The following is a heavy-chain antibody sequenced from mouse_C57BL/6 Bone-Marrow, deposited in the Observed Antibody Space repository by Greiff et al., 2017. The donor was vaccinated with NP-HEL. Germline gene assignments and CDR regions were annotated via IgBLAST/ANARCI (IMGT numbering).Heavy chain of an antibody. CDR2: IYPGSGNT. D-gene: IGHD2-4*01. CDR1: GYSFTSYY. CDR3: ARPYDYDWYFDV. V-gene: IGHV1-66*01. J-gene: IGHJ1*03. Sequence: VQLQESGPELVKPGASVKISCKASGYSFTSYYIHWVKQRPGQGLEWIGWIYPGSGNTKYNEKFKGKATLTADTSSSTAYMQLSSLTSEDSAVYYCARPYDYDWYFDVWGTGTTVTVSS.